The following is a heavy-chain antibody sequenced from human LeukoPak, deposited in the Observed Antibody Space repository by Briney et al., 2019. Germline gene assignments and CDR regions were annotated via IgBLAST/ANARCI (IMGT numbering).Heavy chain of an antibody. D-gene: IGHD1-14*01. V-gene: IGHV4-4*02. CDR1: GASISSSNW. Sequence: PSETLSLTCAVSGASISSSNWWTWIRQPPVQGLEWVGDIYPSGSTSYNPSLNSRVTISIDKSKNQFSLNLNSVTAADTAVYYCAIRTPNPSEYWGQGTLVTVSS. CDR3: AIRTPNPSEY. J-gene: IGHJ4*02. CDR2: IYPSGST.